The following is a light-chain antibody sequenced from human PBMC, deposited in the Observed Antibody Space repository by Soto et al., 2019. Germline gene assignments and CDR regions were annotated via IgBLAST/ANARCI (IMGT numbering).Light chain of an antibody. Sequence: EIVLTQSPGIVSLSLGERATLSCSSIQSVSSGNIAWYQQRPGQAPRLLIHVASSRVTAAPDRFSGSGSGTDFTLTISRLEPEDFAVYYCQQYGDSPWTFGQGTKVDI. CDR3: QQYGDSPWT. CDR2: VAS. V-gene: IGKV3-20*01. J-gene: IGKJ1*01. CDR1: QSVSSGN.